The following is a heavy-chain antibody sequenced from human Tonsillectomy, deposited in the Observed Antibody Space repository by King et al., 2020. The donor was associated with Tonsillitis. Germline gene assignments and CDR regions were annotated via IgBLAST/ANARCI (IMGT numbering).Heavy chain of an antibody. D-gene: IGHD3-22*01. CDR2: IFSNDEK. V-gene: IGHV2-26*01. J-gene: IGHJ4*02. CDR3: ARIETRYDFDTNGFYHFDY. Sequence: VTLKESGPVLVKSTETLTLTCTVSGFSLSSSRVGVSWIRQPPGKALEWLAHIFSNDEKFYITSLKSTLTISKDTSKSQVVLTMTNMDPVDTATYYCARIETRYDFDTNGFYHFDYWGQGALVTVSS. CDR1: GFSLSSSRVG.